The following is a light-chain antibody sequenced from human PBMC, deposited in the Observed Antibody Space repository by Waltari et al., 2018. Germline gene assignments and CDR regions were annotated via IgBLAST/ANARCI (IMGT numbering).Light chain of an antibody. V-gene: IGLV5-45*01. CDR2: CRSDSTE. Sequence: QAVLTQPAPLSASPGASVSLTCTFRSGIDVATFKIYWYQQRPGSPPRFLLKCRSDSTEQRGSGVPSRFSVSKDSSANAALLLISGLQSEDEADYYCMILYNDAVVFGGGTKLTVL. J-gene: IGLJ2*01. CDR3: MILYNDAVV. CDR1: SGIDVATFK.